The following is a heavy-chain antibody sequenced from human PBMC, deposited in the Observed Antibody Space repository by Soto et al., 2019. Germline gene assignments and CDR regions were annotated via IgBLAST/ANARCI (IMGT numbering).Heavy chain of an antibody. CDR1: GASFSGYY. CDR3: ARRFSGTGRYFDY. Sequence: QVQLQPWGAGLLKPSETLSLSCAVYGASFSGYYWNWIRQPPGKGLEWMGEINQSGSTNYSPSLKTRVTISVDTSKKQFSLRVSSVTAADTAVYYCARRFSGTGRYFDYWGQGTLVTVSS. CDR2: INQSGST. V-gene: IGHV4-34*02. J-gene: IGHJ4*02. D-gene: IGHD1-1*01.